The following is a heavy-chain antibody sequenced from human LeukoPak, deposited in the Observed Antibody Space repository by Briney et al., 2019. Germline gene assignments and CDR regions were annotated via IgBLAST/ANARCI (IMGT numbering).Heavy chain of an antibody. J-gene: IGHJ3*02. CDR3: ARDAYYYDSSSYYRNAFDI. Sequence: GGSLRLSCPASGFTFSDYYMSWIRQAPGKGLEWLSYIYGIDSTISYAASVKGRFTISRDNAKNSLYLQMNSLRAEDTAVYYCARDAYYYDSSSYYRNAFDIWGQGTVVTVSS. D-gene: IGHD3-22*01. CDR2: IYGIDSTI. V-gene: IGHV3-11*01. CDR1: GFTFSDYY.